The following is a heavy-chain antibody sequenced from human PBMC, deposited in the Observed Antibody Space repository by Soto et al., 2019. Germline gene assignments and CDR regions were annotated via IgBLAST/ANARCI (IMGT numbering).Heavy chain of an antibody. CDR3: ARGSWDDVTGHYYMDV. Sequence: QSQTLSLTCDISGDSVSSNSAAWNWIRQTPSRGLEWLGRTYYRSKWYNDYAVSVKSRITVNPDTSKNQFSLQLNSVTPEDTAVYYCARGSWDDVTGHYYMDVWGKGTTVTVSS. J-gene: IGHJ6*03. V-gene: IGHV6-1*01. CDR2: TYYRSKWYN. D-gene: IGHD1-1*01. CDR1: GDSVSSNSAA.